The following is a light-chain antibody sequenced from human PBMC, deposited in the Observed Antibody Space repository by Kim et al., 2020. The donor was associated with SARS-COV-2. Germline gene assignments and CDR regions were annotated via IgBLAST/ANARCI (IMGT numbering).Light chain of an antibody. CDR3: AGWDDGLSAYV. V-gene: IGLV1-44*01. CDR2: GNT. Sequence: QSVMTQPPSVSGAPGQRLNISCSGTHSNFGRNTVTWYRQVPGTAPNLLIYGNTERPSGVPDRFSASKSGTSASLAISGLQSDDEADYYCAGWDDGLSAYVIGTGTKVTVL. J-gene: IGLJ1*01. CDR1: HSNFGRNT.